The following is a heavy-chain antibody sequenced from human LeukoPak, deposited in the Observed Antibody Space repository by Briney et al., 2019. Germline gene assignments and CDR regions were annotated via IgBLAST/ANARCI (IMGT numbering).Heavy chain of an antibody. CDR3: ARDHGQYSYDHRTLPGQLAFIDI. V-gene: IGHV3-21*01. D-gene: IGHD5-18*01. J-gene: IGHJ3*02. Sequence: PGGSLRLSCAASGFIFSTYNIDWVRQAPGKGLEWVSSISSSSSYIYYADSVKGRFTISREHAKNSLYLQMNSLRAEDTAVYYCARDHGQYSYDHRTLPGQLAFIDIWGQGTMVTVSS. CDR2: ISSSSSYI. CDR1: GFIFSTYN.